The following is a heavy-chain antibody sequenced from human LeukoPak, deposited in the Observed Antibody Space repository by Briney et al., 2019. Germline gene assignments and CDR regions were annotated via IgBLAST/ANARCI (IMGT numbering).Heavy chain of an antibody. Sequence: PSETLSLTCTVSGYSISSGYYWGWIRPPPGKGLEWIGSIYHSGSTYYNPSLKSRVTISVDTSKNQFSLKLSSVTAADTAVYYCARFTATIRYYYYMDVWGKGTTVTISS. J-gene: IGHJ6*03. CDR1: GYSISSGYY. CDR3: ARFTATIRYYYYMDV. V-gene: IGHV4-38-2*02. D-gene: IGHD5-12*01. CDR2: IYHSGST.